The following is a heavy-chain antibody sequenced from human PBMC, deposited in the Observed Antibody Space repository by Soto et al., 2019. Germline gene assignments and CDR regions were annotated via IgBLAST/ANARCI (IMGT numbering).Heavy chain of an antibody. D-gene: IGHD2-15*01. J-gene: IGHJ3*02. CDR2: ISWNSGSI. V-gene: IGHV3-9*01. CDR3: VKPDQGFTVVVAATAFDI. Sequence: PGGSLRLSCAASGFTFDDYAMHWVRQAPGKGLEWVSGISWNSGSIGYADSVKGRFTISRDNAKNSLYLQMNSLRAEDTALYYCVKPDQGFTVVVAATAFDIWGQGTMVTVSS. CDR1: GFTFDDYA.